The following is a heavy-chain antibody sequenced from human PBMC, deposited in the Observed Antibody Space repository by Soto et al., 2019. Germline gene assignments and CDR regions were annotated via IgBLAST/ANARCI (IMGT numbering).Heavy chain of an antibody. D-gene: IGHD6-19*01. Sequence: VGSLRLCCAVSAFSFTSDEMNWVRQAPGKGLEWVAYISTSGNTIYYADSVKGRFTISRDNAKNSLYLQMNSLRVEDTAVYYCVRDRYSSGWFGDFWGQGTPVTVSS. V-gene: IGHV3-48*03. CDR3: VRDRYSSGWFGDF. CDR2: ISTSGNTI. J-gene: IGHJ4*02. CDR1: AFSFTSDE.